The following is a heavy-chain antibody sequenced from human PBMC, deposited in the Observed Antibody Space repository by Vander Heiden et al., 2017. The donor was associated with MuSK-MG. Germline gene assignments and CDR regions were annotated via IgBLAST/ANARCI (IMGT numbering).Heavy chain of an antibody. Sequence: QVQLVQSGAEVKKPGSSVKVSCKASGGTFSRYASSWVVQAPGQGLEWMGGIIPNFGTANDAQKFQGRVTITADESTSTAYMELSSLRSEDTAVDYCARDTPPGGWFDPWGQGTLVTVSS. D-gene: IGHD3-10*01. CDR1: GGTFSRYA. V-gene: IGHV1-69*01. CDR2: IIPNFGTA. J-gene: IGHJ5*02. CDR3: ARDTPPGGWFDP.